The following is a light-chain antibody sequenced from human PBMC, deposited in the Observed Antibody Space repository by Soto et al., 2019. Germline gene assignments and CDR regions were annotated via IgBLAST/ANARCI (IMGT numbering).Light chain of an antibody. CDR1: SSDVGGYNY. CDR3: SSYTSSSTLGV. Sequence: QSALTQPASVSGSPGQSITISCTGTSSDVGGYNYVSWYQQHPGKAPKLMIYEVNNRPSGVSNRFSGSKSGSTASLTLSGLQAEDEADYYCSSYTSSSTLGVFGTGTKLTVL. CDR2: EVN. J-gene: IGLJ1*01. V-gene: IGLV2-14*01.